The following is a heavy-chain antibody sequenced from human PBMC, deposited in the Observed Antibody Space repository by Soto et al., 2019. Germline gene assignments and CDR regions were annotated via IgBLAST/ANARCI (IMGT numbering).Heavy chain of an antibody. CDR1: GGSISSSNW. V-gene: IGHV4-4*02. CDR3: ARARGITIFGVVITPNWFDP. Sequence: QVQLQESGPGLMKPSGTLSLTCAVSGGSISSSNWWSWVRQPPGKGLEWIGEIYHSGSTNYNPSLKSRVTISVDKSKNQFSLKLNSVTAADTAVYYCARARGITIFGVVITPNWFDPWGQGTLVTVSS. CDR2: IYHSGST. J-gene: IGHJ5*02. D-gene: IGHD3-3*01.